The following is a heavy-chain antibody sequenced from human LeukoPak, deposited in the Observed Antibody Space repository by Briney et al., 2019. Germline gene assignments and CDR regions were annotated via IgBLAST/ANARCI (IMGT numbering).Heavy chain of an antibody. V-gene: IGHV4-39*01. Sequence: PSETLSLTCTVSGGSISSSSYYWGWIRQPPGKGLEWIGSIYYSGSTYYNPSLKSRVTISVDTSKNQFSLKPSSVTAADTAVYYCANWNYDAFDIWGQGTMVTVSS. CDR2: IYYSGST. CDR3: ANWNYDAFDI. J-gene: IGHJ3*02. D-gene: IGHD1-7*01. CDR1: GGSISSSSYY.